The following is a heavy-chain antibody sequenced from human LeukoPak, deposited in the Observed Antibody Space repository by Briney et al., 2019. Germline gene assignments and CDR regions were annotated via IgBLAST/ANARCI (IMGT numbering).Heavy chain of an antibody. CDR1: GGSFSDFF. Sequence: KPSETLSLTCAVFGGSFSDFFWSWIRQPPGKGLEWIGEINHSGGTNYNPSLQSRVTISLDTSKNQFSLKLNSVTAADTAVYYCARSSGGGYCTSTSCPMDVWGQGTTVTVSS. D-gene: IGHD2-2*01. CDR2: INHSGGT. V-gene: IGHV4-34*01. CDR3: ARSSGGGYCTSTSCPMDV. J-gene: IGHJ6*02.